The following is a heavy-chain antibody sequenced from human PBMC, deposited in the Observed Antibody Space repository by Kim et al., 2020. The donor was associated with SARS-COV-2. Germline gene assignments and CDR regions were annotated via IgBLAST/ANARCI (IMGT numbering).Heavy chain of an antibody. J-gene: IGHJ4*02. Sequence: GGSLRLSCAASGFTFSNYAMTWVRQAPGKGLEWVSSISASGGSTFYADSVKGRFTISRDNSRDTLYLQMSSLRAEDTAMYYCAKGYASGTYVSDYWGQGT. CDR3: AKGYASGTYVSDY. D-gene: IGHD3-10*01. CDR2: ISASGGST. V-gene: IGHV3-23*01. CDR1: GFTFSNYA.